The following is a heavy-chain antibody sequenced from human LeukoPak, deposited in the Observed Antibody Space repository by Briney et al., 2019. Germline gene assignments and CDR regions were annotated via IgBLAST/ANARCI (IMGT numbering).Heavy chain of an antibody. Sequence: ASVKVSRKASGYTFTSYGISWVRQAPGQGLEWMGWISAYNGNTNYAQKLQGRVTMTTDTSTSTAYMELRSLRSDDTAVYYCARRPPYCGGDCYADYWGEGALVTVSS. J-gene: IGHJ4*02. V-gene: IGHV1-18*01. CDR3: ARRPPYCGGDCYADY. CDR2: ISAYNGNT. CDR1: GYTFTSYG. D-gene: IGHD2-21*02.